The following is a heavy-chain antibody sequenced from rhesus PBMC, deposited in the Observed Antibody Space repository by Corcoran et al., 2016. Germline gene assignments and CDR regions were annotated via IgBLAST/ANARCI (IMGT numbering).Heavy chain of an antibody. CDR3: ANLKGY. CDR2: INSGGGST. J-gene: IGHJ4*01. CDR1: GFTFRSDW. V-gene: IGHV3S42*01. Sequence: EVQLAESGGGLAKPGGSLSLSWAAYGFTFRSDWMKWVCQAPGKGLEWVSAINSGGGSTYYADSVKGRFTISRDNSKNTLSLQMNSLRAEDTAVYYCANLKGYWGQGVLVTVSS.